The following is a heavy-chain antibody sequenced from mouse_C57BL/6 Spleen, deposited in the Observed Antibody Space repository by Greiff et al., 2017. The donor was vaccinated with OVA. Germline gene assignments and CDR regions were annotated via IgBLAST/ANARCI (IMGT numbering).Heavy chain of an antibody. J-gene: IGHJ2*01. CDR3: ASATEYYDSSCLDY. Sequence: ESGPGLVKPSQSLSLTCSVTGYSITSGYYWNWIRQFPGNKLEWMGYINYAGSNNSNPSLKNRISITRSTSKYQFILKLHSLTTKDTAPFGIASATEYYDSSCLDYWGQGTTLTVSA. V-gene: IGHV3-6*01. CDR2: INYAGSN. CDR1: GYSITSGYY. D-gene: IGHD1-1*01.